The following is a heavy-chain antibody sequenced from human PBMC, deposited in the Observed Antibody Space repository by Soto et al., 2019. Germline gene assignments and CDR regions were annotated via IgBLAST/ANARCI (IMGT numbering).Heavy chain of an antibody. D-gene: IGHD4-17*01. V-gene: IGHV3-30*03. CDR1: GFTFSSYG. Sequence: QVQLVESGGGVVQPGRSLRLSCAASGFTFSSYGMHWVRQAPGKGLEWVAVISYDGSNKYYADSVKGRFTISRDNSENTLYLQMNSLRAEDTAVYYCAETTADYYYMDVWGKGTTVTVSS. J-gene: IGHJ6*03. CDR3: AETTADYYYMDV. CDR2: ISYDGSNK.